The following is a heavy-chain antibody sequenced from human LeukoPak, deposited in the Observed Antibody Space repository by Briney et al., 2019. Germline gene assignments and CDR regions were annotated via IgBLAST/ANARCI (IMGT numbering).Heavy chain of an antibody. J-gene: IGHJ4*02. CDR3: ARAQPIQLCSPFDY. Sequence: ASVKVSCKSSGYTFTSYGISWVRQAPGQGLEWMGWISAYNGNTNYAQKLQGRVTMTTDTSTSTAYMELRSLRSDDTAVYYCARAQPIQLCSPFDYWGQGTLVTVSS. CDR2: ISAYNGNT. V-gene: IGHV1-18*01. D-gene: IGHD5-18*01. CDR1: GYTFTSYG.